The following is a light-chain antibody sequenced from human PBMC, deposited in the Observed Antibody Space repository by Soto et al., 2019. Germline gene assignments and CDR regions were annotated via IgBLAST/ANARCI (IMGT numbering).Light chain of an antibody. CDR2: EVS. CDR3: SSYASSSTWV. V-gene: IGLV2-14*01. CDR1: SSDVGGYNY. J-gene: IGLJ3*02. Sequence: QSALTQPASVSGSPGQSITISCTGTSSDVGGYNYVSWYQQHPGKAPKLMIYEVSNRPSGVSNRFSGSKSGNTASLTISGHQADDEDYYYCSSYASSSTWVFGGGTKLTVL.